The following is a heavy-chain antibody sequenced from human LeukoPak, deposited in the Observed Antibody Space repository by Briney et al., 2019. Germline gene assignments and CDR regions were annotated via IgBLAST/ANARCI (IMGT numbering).Heavy chain of an antibody. D-gene: IGHD3-22*01. CDR3: AKDQPYHSTYFYDSGTYYHSSFDS. Sequence: PGGSLRLSCAASGFTFSNSAMSWVRQAPGKGLEWVSTISGSGGITYYADSVKGRFTISRDNSKNTLFLQMNSLRAEDTAVYYCAKDQPYHSTYFYDSGTYYHSSFDSWGQGTLVTVSS. J-gene: IGHJ4*02. CDR2: ISGSGGIT. CDR1: GFTFSNSA. V-gene: IGHV3-23*01.